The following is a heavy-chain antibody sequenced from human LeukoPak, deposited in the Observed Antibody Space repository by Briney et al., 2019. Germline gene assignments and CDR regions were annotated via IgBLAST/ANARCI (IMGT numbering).Heavy chain of an antibody. CDR2: IYTSGST. Sequence: SETLSLTCTVSGGSISSYYWSWIRQPAGKGLEWIGRIYTSGSTNYNPSLKSRVTISVDTSKNQFSLKLSSVTAADTAVYYCARLNASYDFWSGYYRYYYGMDVWGQGTTVTVSS. CDR3: ARLNASYDFWSGYYRYYYGMDV. V-gene: IGHV4-4*07. D-gene: IGHD3-3*01. J-gene: IGHJ6*02. CDR1: GGSISSYY.